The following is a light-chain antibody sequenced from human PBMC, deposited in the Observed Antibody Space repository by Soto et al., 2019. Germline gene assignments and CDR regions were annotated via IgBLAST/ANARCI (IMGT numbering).Light chain of an antibody. CDR2: DNS. Sequence: QSVLTQPPSVSGAPGQRVTISCTGSSSNIGAGYDVHWYQQLPGTAPKLLIYDNSNRPSGVPDRFSGSKSGTSASLAITGIQAEDEADYYCQSYDTSIYVFGTGTKV. V-gene: IGLV1-40*01. CDR1: SSNIGAGYD. J-gene: IGLJ1*01. CDR3: QSYDTSIYV.